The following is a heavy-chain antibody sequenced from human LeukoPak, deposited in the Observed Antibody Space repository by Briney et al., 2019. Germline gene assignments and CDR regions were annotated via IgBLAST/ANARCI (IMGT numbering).Heavy chain of an antibody. J-gene: IGHJ4*02. Sequence: GASVKVSCKVSGYTLTDYYIHWVRQAPGQGLEWMGRLNPNIGGTNYAQKFQGRVTMTRDTSTDPAYMQLSSLRSTDTAVYFCARALGVGFGQNAYYFDHWGQGTLVTVSS. D-gene: IGHD1-26*01. CDR2: LNPNIGGT. CDR1: GYTLTDYY. CDR3: ARALGVGFGQNAYYFDH. V-gene: IGHV1-2*06.